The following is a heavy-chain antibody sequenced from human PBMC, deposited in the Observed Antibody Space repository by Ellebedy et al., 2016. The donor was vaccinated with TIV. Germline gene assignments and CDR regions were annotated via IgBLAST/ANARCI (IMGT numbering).Heavy chain of an antibody. Sequence: ASVKVSCXASGYTFTGYYMHWVRQAPGQGLEWMGWINPNSGGTNYAQKFQGRVTMTRDTSISTAYMELSRLRSDDTAVYYCAREGLPGGMDWFNPWGQGTLVTVSS. CDR2: INPNSGGT. J-gene: IGHJ5*02. D-gene: IGHD2-21*02. CDR3: AREGLPGGMDWFNP. CDR1: GYTFTGYY. V-gene: IGHV1-2*02.